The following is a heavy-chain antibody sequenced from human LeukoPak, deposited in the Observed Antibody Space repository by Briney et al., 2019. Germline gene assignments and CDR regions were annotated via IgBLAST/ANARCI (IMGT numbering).Heavy chain of an antibody. CDR1: GFTFTTYW. V-gene: IGHV3-7*03. CDR2: MKPDGSEI. J-gene: IGHJ4*02. D-gene: IGHD1-1*01. CDR3: AKGLERESRLDS. Sequence: GGSLRLSCAASGFTFTTYWMSWVRQAPGKGLEWVANMKPDGSEIFYVDSVKGRFTISRDNSKNTLYLQMNSLRAEDTALYYCAKGLERESRLDSWGQGTLVTVSS.